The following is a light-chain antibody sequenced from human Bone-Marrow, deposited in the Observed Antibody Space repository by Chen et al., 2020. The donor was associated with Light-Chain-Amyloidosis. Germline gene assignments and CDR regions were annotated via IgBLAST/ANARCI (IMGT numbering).Light chain of an antibody. Sequence: DIQMTQSPSALSASVGDRVTITCRASQSISTWLAWYQQKPGNAPKLLIHKASTLESGVPSRFSGSGSGTEFTLTISSLQPDDFATYYCQQYKSSLWTFGLGTKVAV. V-gene: IGKV1-5*03. CDR1: QSISTW. CDR3: QQYKSSLWT. CDR2: KAS. J-gene: IGKJ1*01.